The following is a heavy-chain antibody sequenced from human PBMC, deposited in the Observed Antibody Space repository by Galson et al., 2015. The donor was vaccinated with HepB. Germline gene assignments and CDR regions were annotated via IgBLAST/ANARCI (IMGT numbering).Heavy chain of an antibody. CDR3: ARAVGDIVVVPAASGRFLTEYFQH. CDR2: IIPILGIA. Sequence: SVKVSCKASGGTFSSYTISWVRQAPGQGLEWMGRIIPILGIANYAQKFQGRVTITADKSTSTAYMELSSLRSEDTAVYYCARAVGDIVVVPAASGRFLTEYFQHWGQGTLVTVSS. CDR1: GGTFSSYT. J-gene: IGHJ1*01. V-gene: IGHV1-69*02. D-gene: IGHD2-2*01.